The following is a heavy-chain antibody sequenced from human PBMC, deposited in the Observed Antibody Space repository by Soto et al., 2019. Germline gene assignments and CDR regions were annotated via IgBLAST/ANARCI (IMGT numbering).Heavy chain of an antibody. J-gene: IGHJ4*02. V-gene: IGHV3-23*01. CDR2: SSGSGGST. CDR1: GFTFSSYA. Sequence: GGSLRLSCAASGFTFSSYAMSWVRQAPGKGLEWVSASSGSGGSTYYADSVKGRFTISRDNSKNTLYRQMNSLTAEDTAVYYCAKEDSNVGHYDILTGYYYFDYWGQGTLVTVSS. D-gene: IGHD3-9*01. CDR3: AKEDSNVGHYDILTGYYYFDY.